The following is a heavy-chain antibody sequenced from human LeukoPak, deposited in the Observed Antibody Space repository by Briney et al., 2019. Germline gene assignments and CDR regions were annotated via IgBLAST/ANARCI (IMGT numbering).Heavy chain of an antibody. CDR3: AKRRGLELLYYYYMDV. D-gene: IGHD1-7*01. J-gene: IGHJ6*03. Sequence: GGSLRLSCAASGFTFSSYSMNWVRQAPGKGLEWVSSISSSSSYIYYADSVKGRFTISRDNSKNTLYLQMNSLRAEDTAVYYCAKRRGLELLYYYYMDVWGKGTTVTVSS. V-gene: IGHV3-21*04. CDR1: GFTFSSYS. CDR2: ISSSSSYI.